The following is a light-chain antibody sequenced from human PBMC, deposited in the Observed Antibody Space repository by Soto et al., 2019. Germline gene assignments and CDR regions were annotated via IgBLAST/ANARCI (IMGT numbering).Light chain of an antibody. CDR1: SSDVGGYNY. CDR3: CSYAGSNKKV. J-gene: IGLJ2*01. Sequence: QSALTQPPSASGSPGQSVTISCTGSSSDVGGYNYVSWYQQLPGKAPKLMIYEVTKRPSGVPDRFSGSKSGNTASLTVSGLQSEDEADYYCCSYAGSNKKVFGGWTKLTVL. V-gene: IGLV2-8*01. CDR2: EVT.